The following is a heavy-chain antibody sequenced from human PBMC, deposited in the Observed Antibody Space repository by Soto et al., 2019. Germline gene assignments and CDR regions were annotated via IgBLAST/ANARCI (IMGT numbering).Heavy chain of an antibody. CDR3: ARFASGNYKPFDS. J-gene: IGHJ4*02. D-gene: IGHD3-10*01. V-gene: IGHV3-74*03. Sequence: GGSLRLSCAASGFTFTHFRIHWVRQPPGKGLEWVGRINSDGARIEYGDSVKGRFTISRDNAHNMVFLQMNSLTDEDSGIYYCARFASGNYKPFDSWGQGTLVTVSS. CDR2: INSDGARI. CDR1: GFTFTHFR.